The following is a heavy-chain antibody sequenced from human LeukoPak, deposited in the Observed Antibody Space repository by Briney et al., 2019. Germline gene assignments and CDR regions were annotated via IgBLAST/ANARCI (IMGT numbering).Heavy chain of an antibody. Sequence: PGGSPRLSCAASGFTFNNYAMNWVRQAPGKGLEWVSVISGSGGTTYYADSVKGRFTISRDSSKNTLYLQMNSLRAEDTAVYYCAKVSGGGLYYDGMDVWGQGTTVTVSS. J-gene: IGHJ6*02. CDR3: AKVSGGGLYYDGMDV. V-gene: IGHV3-23*01. CDR2: ISGSGGTT. D-gene: IGHD1-14*01. CDR1: GFTFNNYA.